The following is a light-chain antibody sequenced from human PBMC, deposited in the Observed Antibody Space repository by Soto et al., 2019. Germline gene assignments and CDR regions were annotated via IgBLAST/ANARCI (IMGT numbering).Light chain of an antibody. CDR1: QTIYTW. CDR2: KAS. V-gene: IGKV1-5*03. J-gene: IGKJ1*01. Sequence: DIQRTQSPSTLSGSVGARVNITCRASQTIYTWLAWYPPKPGIAPKLLIHKASTLESGVPSRFSASGYGTEFTLPLRGLKPEESATDDCQQYERYSTCGQAPKVEIK. CDR3: QQYERYST.